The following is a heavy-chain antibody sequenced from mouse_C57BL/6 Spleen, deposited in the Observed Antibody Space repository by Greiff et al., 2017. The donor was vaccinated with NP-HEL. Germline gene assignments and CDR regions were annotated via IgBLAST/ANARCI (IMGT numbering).Heavy chain of an antibody. V-gene: IGHV1-22*01. CDR3: ARYGYLVTNDYAMDY. J-gene: IGHJ4*01. CDR1: GYTFTDYN. D-gene: IGHD2-2*01. CDR2: INPNNGGT. Sequence: EVKLQESGPELVKPGASVKMSCKASGYTFTDYNMHWVKQSHGKSLEWIGYINPNNGGTSYNQKFKGKATLTVNKSSSTAYMELRSLTSEDSAVYYCARYGYLVTNDYAMDYWGQGTSVTVSS.